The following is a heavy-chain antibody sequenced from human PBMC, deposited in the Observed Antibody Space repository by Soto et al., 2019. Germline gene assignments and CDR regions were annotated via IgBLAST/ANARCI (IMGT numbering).Heavy chain of an antibody. Sequence: EVQLVESGGGLVQPGGSLRLSCAASGFTFRSYDMQRVRQAAGEGLEWVSAIGVAGDTYYPGSVEGRFTISRENAKNSLYLQMNRLRPGDTAVYYCARGDHGSGSRHGMDVWGQGTTVTVSS. J-gene: IGHJ6*02. V-gene: IGHV3-13*04. CDR1: GFTFRSYD. CDR2: IGVAGDT. D-gene: IGHD3-10*01. CDR3: ARGDHGSGSRHGMDV.